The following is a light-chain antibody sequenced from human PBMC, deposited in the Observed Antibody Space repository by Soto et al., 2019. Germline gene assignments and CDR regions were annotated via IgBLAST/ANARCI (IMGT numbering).Light chain of an antibody. CDR3: QPYNNWPLT. CDR2: DTS. CDR1: QGICDT. J-gene: IGKJ4*01. V-gene: IGKV3-15*01. Sequence: EVVMMQSPATLSVSPGECATLSCRASQGICDTLAWYQHKPGQTPRLLIYDTSTRATGVPTRFSGSRSGAEFTLTINSLQSEDFAVYYCQPYNNWPLTFGGGTKVDIK.